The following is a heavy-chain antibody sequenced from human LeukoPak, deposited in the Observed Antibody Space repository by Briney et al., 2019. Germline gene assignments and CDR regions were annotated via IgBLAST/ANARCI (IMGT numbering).Heavy chain of an antibody. CDR2: IYTSGST. CDR1: GGSISSGSYY. CDR3: ARDGDSTDYYDILTGYYYAFDI. D-gene: IGHD3-9*01. J-gene: IGHJ3*02. Sequence: SSETLSLTCTVSGGSISSGSYYWSWIRQPAGKGLEWIGRIYTSGSTNYNPSLKSRVTISVDTSKNQFSLKLSSVTAADTAVYYCARDGDSTDYYDILTGYYYAFDIWGQGTMVTVSS. V-gene: IGHV4-61*02.